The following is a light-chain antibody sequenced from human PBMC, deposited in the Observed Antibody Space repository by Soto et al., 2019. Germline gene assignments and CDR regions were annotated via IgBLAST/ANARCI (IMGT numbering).Light chain of an antibody. V-gene: IGLV1-44*01. J-gene: IGLJ2*01. Sequence: QSVLTQPPSASGTPGQRVTISCSGSSSNIGSNPVNWYQQLPGTAPKLLIYSNNQRPSGVPDRFFGSKSGTSASLAISGLQSEDEADYYCAAWDDSLNGHVVFGGGTKLTVL. CDR3: AAWDDSLNGHVV. CDR1: SSNIGSNP. CDR2: SNN.